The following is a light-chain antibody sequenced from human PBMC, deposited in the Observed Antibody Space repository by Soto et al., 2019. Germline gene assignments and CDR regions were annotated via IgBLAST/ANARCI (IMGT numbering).Light chain of an antibody. Sequence: QSALTQPASVSGSPGQSITISCTGTSSDVGSYNLVSWYQQHPGKAPKLMIYEGSKRPSGVSNRFSGSKSGNTASLTISGLQAEDEAVYYCCSYAGSSTVVFGGGTKRTVL. CDR1: SSDVGSYNL. CDR2: EGS. CDR3: CSYAGSSTVV. V-gene: IGLV2-23*01. J-gene: IGLJ2*01.